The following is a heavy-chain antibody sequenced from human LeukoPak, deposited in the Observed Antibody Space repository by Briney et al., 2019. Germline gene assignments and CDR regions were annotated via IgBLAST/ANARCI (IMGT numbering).Heavy chain of an antibody. J-gene: IGHJ6*03. V-gene: IGHV1-18*01. CDR1: GDTFIRYG. CDR2: ISTGNGNT. Sequence: GASVKVSCKASGDTFIRYGITWVRQAPGQGLEWMGWISTGNGNTNSGQKFQGRVTMTTDTSTSTAYMELRSLRSDDTAVYYCARGGYSSSWHGGSSYYYYYYMDVWGKGTTVTVSS. D-gene: IGHD6-13*01. CDR3: ARGGYSSSWHGGSSYYYYYYMDV.